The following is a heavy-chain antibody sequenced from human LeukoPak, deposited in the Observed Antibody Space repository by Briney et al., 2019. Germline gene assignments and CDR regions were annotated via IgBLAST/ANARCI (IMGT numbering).Heavy chain of an antibody. CDR1: GFTFSSYA. D-gene: IGHD3-22*01. CDR3: ARYHYDSSGYPLLRFDY. CDR2: ISGSGGST. Sequence: GGSLRLSCAASGFTFSSYAISWVRQAPGKGLEWVSAISGSGGSTYYADSVKGRFTISRDNSKNTLYLQMNSLRAEDTAVYYCARYHYDSSGYPLLRFDYWGQGTLVTVSS. J-gene: IGHJ4*02. V-gene: IGHV3-23*01.